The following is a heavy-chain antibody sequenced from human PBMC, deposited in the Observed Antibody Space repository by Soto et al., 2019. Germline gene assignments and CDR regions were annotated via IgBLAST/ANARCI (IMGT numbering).Heavy chain of an antibody. Sequence: QITLKESGPTLVKPTQTLTLTCTFSGFSLSTSGVGVGWIRQPPGKALEWLALIYWDDDNRYSPSLKSRLTLTKDNSNNQLVLTMTHMDPVDTATYYCAHLTYYFDSSAYYWYFDLWGRGTLVTVSS. D-gene: IGHD3-22*01. J-gene: IGHJ2*01. CDR1: GFSLSTSGVG. V-gene: IGHV2-5*02. CDR2: IYWDDDN. CDR3: AHLTYYFDSSAYYWYFDL.